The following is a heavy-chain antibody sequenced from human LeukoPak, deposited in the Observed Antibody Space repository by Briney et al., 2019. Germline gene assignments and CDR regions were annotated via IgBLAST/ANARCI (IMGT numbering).Heavy chain of an antibody. D-gene: IGHD3-3*01. CDR1: GFTFSRLG. CDR2: ISNDGSRK. V-gene: IGHV3-30*03. J-gene: IGHJ4*02. CDR3: ARDRAWNYFDY. Sequence: GGSLRLSCATSGFTFSRLGMHWVRQAPGKGLEWVAIISNDGSRKYYAHSVEGRFTISRDNSKNTLYLQMDSLRAEDTAVYYCARDRAWNYFDYWGQGTLVTVSS.